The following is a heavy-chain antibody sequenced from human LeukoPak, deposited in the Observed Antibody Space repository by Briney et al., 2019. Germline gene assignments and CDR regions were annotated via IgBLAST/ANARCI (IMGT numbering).Heavy chain of an antibody. CDR2: ISYDGSNK. Sequence: GGSLRLSCAASGFTFSSYAMHWVRQAPGKGLEWVAVISYDGSNKYYADSVKGRFAISRDNSKNTLYLQMNSLRAEDTAVYYCATRGYSYGVYYFDYWGQGTLVTVSS. D-gene: IGHD5-18*01. CDR3: ATRGYSYGVYYFDY. CDR1: GFTFSSYA. J-gene: IGHJ4*02. V-gene: IGHV3-30*09.